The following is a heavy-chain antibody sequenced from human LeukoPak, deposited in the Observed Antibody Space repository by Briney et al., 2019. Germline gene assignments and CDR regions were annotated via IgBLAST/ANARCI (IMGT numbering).Heavy chain of an antibody. V-gene: IGHV1-18*03. CDR3: ARDIATVVHQD. D-gene: IGHD2-2*01. Sequence: ASVRVSCKASGYTFTNYGITWVRQAPGQGIEWMGWISAYSGNTNYVQKFQGRVTMATDTSTSTAYMELRSLRSDDMAVYYCARDIATVVHQDWGQGTLVTVSS. CDR2: ISAYSGNT. CDR1: GYTFTNYG. J-gene: IGHJ4*02.